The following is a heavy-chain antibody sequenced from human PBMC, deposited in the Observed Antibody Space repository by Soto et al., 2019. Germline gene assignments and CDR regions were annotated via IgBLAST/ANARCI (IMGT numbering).Heavy chain of an antibody. CDR3: ARHMKAVPAAIGTDAFDI. CDR2: IYPGDSDT. J-gene: IGHJ3*02. D-gene: IGHD2-2*01. CDR1: GYSFTSYW. Sequence: EVQLVQSGAEVKKPGESLKISCKGSGYSFTSYWIGWVRQMPGKGLEWMGIIYPGDSDTRYSPSFQGQVTISADKSISTAYLQWSSLKASDTAMYYCARHMKAVPAAIGTDAFDIWGQGTMVTVSS. V-gene: IGHV5-51*01.